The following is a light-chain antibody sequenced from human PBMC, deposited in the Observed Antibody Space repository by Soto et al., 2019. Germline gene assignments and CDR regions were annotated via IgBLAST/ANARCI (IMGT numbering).Light chain of an antibody. CDR3: QQRSNWPMLT. Sequence: EIVITQSPATLSVSPGERATLSCRASQSVSSNLAWYQQKPGQAPRLLIYGASTRANGIPARFSGSGSGTELTLTISSLQSEDFAVYDGQQRSNWPMLTFGGGTKVDIK. CDR1: QSVSSN. J-gene: IGKJ4*01. V-gene: IGKV3-15*01. CDR2: GAS.